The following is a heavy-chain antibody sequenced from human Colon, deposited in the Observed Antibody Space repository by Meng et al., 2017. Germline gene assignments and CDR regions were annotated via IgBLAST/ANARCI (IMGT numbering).Heavy chain of an antibody. CDR2: LSPYSVNT. D-gene: IGHD2-8*01. J-gene: IGHJ1*01. CDR3: ARGTNEYFQH. V-gene: IGHV1-18*04. CDR1: GYTFNSHG. Sequence: ASVKVSCKASGYTFNSHGFSWARLAPGQGLEWMGWLSPYSVNTKYAQKFQGRLSLTSETSTKTAYMELRDLTSDDSAIYYCARGTNEYFQHWGQGTLVTASS.